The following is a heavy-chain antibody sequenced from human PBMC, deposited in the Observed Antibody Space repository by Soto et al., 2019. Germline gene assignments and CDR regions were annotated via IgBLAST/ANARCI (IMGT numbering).Heavy chain of an antibody. CDR3: TREGSATYYYYGMDA. Sequence: ASVKVSCKASGYTFTSYDMHWVRQAPGQRLEWMGWINAGNGNTKYSQKLQGRVTITGDTSASTAYMELRSLRSDDTAMYYCTREGSATYYYYGMDAWGQGTTVTVSS. D-gene: IGHD2-15*01. V-gene: IGHV1-3*01. CDR2: INAGNGNT. J-gene: IGHJ6*02. CDR1: GYTFTSYD.